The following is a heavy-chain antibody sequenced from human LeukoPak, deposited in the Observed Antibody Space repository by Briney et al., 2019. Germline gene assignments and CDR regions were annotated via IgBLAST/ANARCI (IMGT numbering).Heavy chain of an antibody. CDR1: GFTFSSYS. CDR2: ISSSSSYI. CDR3: ARDGIAAAGPDY. D-gene: IGHD6-13*01. J-gene: IGHJ4*02. V-gene: IGHV3-21*01. Sequence: GGSLRLSCAASGFTFSSYSMNWVRQAPGKGLEWVSSISSSSSYIYYADSVKGRFTISRDNAKNSLYLQMNSLRAEDTAVYYCARDGIAAAGPDYWGQGTLVTVSS.